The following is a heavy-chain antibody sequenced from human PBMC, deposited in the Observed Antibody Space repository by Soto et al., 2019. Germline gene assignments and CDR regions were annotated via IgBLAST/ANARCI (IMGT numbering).Heavy chain of an antibody. J-gene: IGHJ4*02. D-gene: IGHD1-26*01. CDR1: GGTFSTYA. Sequence: QVQLVQSGAEVKKPGSSVKVSCKASGGTFSTYAITWVRQAPGQGLEWLGGIIPIFGTTGYARKFQGRVTITAAESTSTVFIELSSLTSEDTAVYCCARGVGAYYFDYWGQGTLVTVSS. CDR3: ARGVGAYYFDY. CDR2: IIPIFGTT. V-gene: IGHV1-69*01.